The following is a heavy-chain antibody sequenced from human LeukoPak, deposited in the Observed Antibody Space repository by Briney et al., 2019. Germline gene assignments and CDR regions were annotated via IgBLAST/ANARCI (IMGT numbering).Heavy chain of an antibody. Sequence: ETLSPTCAVYGGSFSGYYWSWVRQAPGKGLEWVSAISGSGGSTYYADSVKGRFTISRDNSKNTLYLQMNSLRAEDTAVYYCAKHVVVVADNFDYWGQGTLVTVSS. CDR2: ISGSGGST. CDR1: GGSFSGYY. CDR3: AKHVVVVADNFDY. V-gene: IGHV3-23*01. D-gene: IGHD2-15*01. J-gene: IGHJ4*02.